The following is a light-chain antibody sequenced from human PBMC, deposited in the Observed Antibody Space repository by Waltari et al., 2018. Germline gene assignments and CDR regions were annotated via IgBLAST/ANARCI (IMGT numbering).Light chain of an antibody. J-gene: IGLJ2*01. V-gene: IGLV1-40*01. CDR1: GSNPGAVYD. CDR2: GTS. CDR3: QSYDTSLSVV. Sequence: QSVLTQPPSVSGAPGQRVSISCTGSGSNPGAVYDFPWYQQRPGKAPKLLISGTSTRPPGVPDRFFGSQSGTSASLAITALQAEDEAEYYCQSYDTSLSVVFGGGTKLTVL.